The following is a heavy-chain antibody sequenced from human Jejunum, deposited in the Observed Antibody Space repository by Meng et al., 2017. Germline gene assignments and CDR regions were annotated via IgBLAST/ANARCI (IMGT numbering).Heavy chain of an antibody. J-gene: IGHJ3*02. Sequence: GGSLRLSCAASEFTFRNYEMNWVRQAPGRGLEWVSYITNSGSHIFYADSVKGRFTCSRDNAKSSLYLQMNSLRAEDTAVYYCAREIVGARGDALDMWGPGTMVTVSS. CDR2: ITNSGSHI. V-gene: IGHV3-48*03. D-gene: IGHD1-26*01. CDR3: AREIVGARGDALDM. CDR1: EFTFRNYE.